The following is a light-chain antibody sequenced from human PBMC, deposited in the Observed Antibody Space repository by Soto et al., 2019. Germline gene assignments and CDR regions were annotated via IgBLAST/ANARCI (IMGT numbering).Light chain of an antibody. Sequence: EIVLTQSPGTLSLSPGERATLSCRASQSVSSSYLAWYQQKPGQAPRLLIYGASVRATGIPDRFSGSGSGIDFTLTISRLEPEDFAVYYCQQYGSSPLFTFGPGTKVDIK. CDR2: GAS. V-gene: IGKV3-20*01. J-gene: IGKJ3*01. CDR3: QQYGSSPLFT. CDR1: QSVSSSY.